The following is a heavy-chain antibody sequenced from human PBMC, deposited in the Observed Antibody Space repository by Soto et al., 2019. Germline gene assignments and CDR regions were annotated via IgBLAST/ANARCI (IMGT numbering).Heavy chain of an antibody. D-gene: IGHD5-12*01. CDR2: INAGNGDT. J-gene: IGHJ6*02. V-gene: IGHV1-3*01. Sequence: ASVKVSCKASGYTFTSYAMHWVRQAPGQRLEWMGWINAGNGDTKYSQKFQGRVTITRDTSASTAYMELSGLRSEDTAVYYCATREMATIQSYYYYGMDVWGQGTTVTVSS. CDR1: GYTFTSYA. CDR3: ATREMATIQSYYYYGMDV.